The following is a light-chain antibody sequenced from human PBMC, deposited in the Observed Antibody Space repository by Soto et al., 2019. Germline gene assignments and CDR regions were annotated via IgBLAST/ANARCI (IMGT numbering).Light chain of an antibody. CDR3: QQYNSYST. Sequence: DIQMTQSPSTLSASVGDRVTMTCRASQSISSWLAWYQQKPGKAPNLLIYDASTLESGIPSRFSGSGSGTEFTLTISSLQPDDFATYYCQQYNSYSTFGQGTKVDIK. V-gene: IGKV1-5*01. CDR2: DAS. J-gene: IGKJ1*01. CDR1: QSISSW.